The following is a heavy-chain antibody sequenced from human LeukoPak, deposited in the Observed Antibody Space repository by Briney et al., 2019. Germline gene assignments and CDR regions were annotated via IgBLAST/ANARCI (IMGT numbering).Heavy chain of an antibody. CDR1: GGSFNGHY. Sequence: PSETLSLTCGVYGGSFNGHYWSWIRQPPGKGLEWIGEINHSGSTNYSPSLERRVTISMDTSKNQFSLKLTSVTAADTAVYYCARERHDMIPLAWKGFDPWGQGTLVTVSS. D-gene: IGHD3-16*01. V-gene: IGHV4-34*01. CDR3: ARERHDMIPLAWKGFDP. J-gene: IGHJ5*02. CDR2: INHSGST.